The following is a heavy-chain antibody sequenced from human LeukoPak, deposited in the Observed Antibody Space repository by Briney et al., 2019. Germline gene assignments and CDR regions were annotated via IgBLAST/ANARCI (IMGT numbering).Heavy chain of an antibody. CDR3: AREGAAAGTEAGYYYYMDV. D-gene: IGHD6-13*01. Sequence: GGSLRLSCAASGFPLNNYYMSWIRQAPGKGLEWVSVIYSGGSTYYADSVKGRFTISRDNSKNTLYLQMNSLRAEDTAVYYCAREGAAAGTEAGYYYYMDVWGKGTTVTVSS. CDR1: GFPLNNYY. J-gene: IGHJ6*03. V-gene: IGHV3-53*01. CDR2: IYSGGST.